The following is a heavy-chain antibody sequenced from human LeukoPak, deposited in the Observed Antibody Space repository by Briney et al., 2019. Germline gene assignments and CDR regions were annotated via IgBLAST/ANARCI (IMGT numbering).Heavy chain of an antibody. V-gene: IGHV4-39*01. CDR2: IFYSGES. Sequence: SETLSLTCTVSGGSISGNYYWGWIRQPPGKGLEWIASIFYSGESNKSPSLKNRVTVSVDTSKNQFFLKLTSVTVADTAVYFCARLGDVEVNGGTLDYWGRGTLVTVSS. CDR1: GGSISGNYY. D-gene: IGHD3-16*01. J-gene: IGHJ4*02. CDR3: ARLGDVEVNGGTLDY.